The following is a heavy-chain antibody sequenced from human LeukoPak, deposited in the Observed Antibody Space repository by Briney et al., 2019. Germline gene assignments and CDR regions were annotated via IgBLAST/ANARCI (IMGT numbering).Heavy chain of an antibody. D-gene: IGHD6-19*01. CDR1: GGSISSYY. V-gene: IGHV4-59*04. Sequence: TSETLSLTCTVSGGSISSYYWSWIRQPPGKGLEWIGSIYYSGSTYYNPSLKSRVTISVDTSKNQFSLKLSSVTAADTAVYYCASPQYSSGWYLSWGQGTLVTVSS. J-gene: IGHJ4*02. CDR2: IYYSGST. CDR3: ASPQYSSGWYLS.